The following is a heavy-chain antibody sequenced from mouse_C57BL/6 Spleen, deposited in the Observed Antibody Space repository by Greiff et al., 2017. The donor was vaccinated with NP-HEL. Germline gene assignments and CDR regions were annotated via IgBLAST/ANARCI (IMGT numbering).Heavy chain of an antibody. CDR1: GYAFSSSW. V-gene: IGHV1-82*01. Sequence: VQLQESGPELVKPGASVKISCKASGYAFSSSWMNWVKQRPGKGLEWIGRIYPGDGDTNYNGKFKGKATLTADKSSSTAYMQLSSLTSEDSAVYFCARETTVVATGVDYWGQGTSVTVSS. J-gene: IGHJ4*01. CDR2: IYPGDGDT. CDR3: ARETTVVATGVDY. D-gene: IGHD1-1*01.